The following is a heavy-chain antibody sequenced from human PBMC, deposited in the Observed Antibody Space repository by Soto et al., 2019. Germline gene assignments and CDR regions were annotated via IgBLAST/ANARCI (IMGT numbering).Heavy chain of an antibody. J-gene: IGHJ4*02. CDR2: ISSGGVFI. D-gene: IGHD6-19*01. CDR1: GFIFSSYT. Sequence: EVQLVESGGGLVKPGGSLRLSCAASGFIFSSYTMSWVRQAPGKGLEWVSSISSGGVFIYYADSVKGRFTISRDNARNSLYLQMNSLRAEDTAVYYCARDTTAFSSGGYRSEYWGRGTLVTVSS. V-gene: IGHV3-21*02. CDR3: ARDTTAFSSGGYRSEY.